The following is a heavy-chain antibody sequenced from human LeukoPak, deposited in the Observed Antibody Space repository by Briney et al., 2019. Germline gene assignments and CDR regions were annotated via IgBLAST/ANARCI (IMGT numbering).Heavy chain of an antibody. CDR2: IKPDGSEK. Sequence: GGSLRLSCVASGFTFSSHHMNWVRQTPGKGLESVATIKPDGSEKYYVDPVKGRSTISRDNAKSSLYLQMNSLRAEDTGVYFCARMSSYCDYWGQGTLVTVSS. D-gene: IGHD2-2*01. J-gene: IGHJ4*02. V-gene: IGHV3-7*01. CDR3: ARMSSYCDY. CDR1: GFTFSSHH.